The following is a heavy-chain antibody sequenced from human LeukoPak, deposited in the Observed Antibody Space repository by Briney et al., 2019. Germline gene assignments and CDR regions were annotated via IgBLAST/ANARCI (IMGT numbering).Heavy chain of an antibody. CDR2: ISSSGSTI. J-gene: IGHJ4*02. CDR3: ARGDVGGLDY. Sequence: GGSLRLSCAASGFTFSSYEMNWVRQAPGKGLEWVSYISSSGSTIYYADFVKGRFTISRDNAKNSLYLQMNSLRAEDTAVYYCARGDVGGLDYWGQGTLVTVSS. V-gene: IGHV3-48*03. CDR1: GFTFSSYE.